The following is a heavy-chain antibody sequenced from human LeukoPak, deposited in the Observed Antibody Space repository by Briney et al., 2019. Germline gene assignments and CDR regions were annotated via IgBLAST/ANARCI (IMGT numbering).Heavy chain of an antibody. V-gene: IGHV4-59*12. CDR2: IYYSGST. J-gene: IGHJ4*02. CDR3: AREGRIVVGYSYYFDY. CDR1: GGSISSYY. D-gene: IGHD3-22*01. Sequence: SETLSLTCTVSGGSISSYYWSWIRQPPGKGLEWIGYIYYSGSTSYNPSLKSRVTISVDTSKNQFSLKLSSVTAADTAVYYCAREGRIVVGYSYYFDYWGQGTLVTVSS.